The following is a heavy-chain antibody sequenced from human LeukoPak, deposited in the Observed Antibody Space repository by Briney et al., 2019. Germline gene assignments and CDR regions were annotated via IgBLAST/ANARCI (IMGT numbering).Heavy chain of an antibody. CDR2: LSYDGTNK. CDR1: GFTFSTYA. D-gene: IGHD4-23*01. J-gene: IGHJ4*02. V-gene: IGHV3-30-3*01. Sequence: GGSLRLSCAASGFTFSTYAMHWVRQAPGKGLEWVAVLSYDGTNKYYADSVKGRFTISRDNAKNSLYLQMNSLRAEDTAVYYCARDYGGNYESGGAFDYWGQGTLVTVSS. CDR3: ARDYGGNYESGGAFDY.